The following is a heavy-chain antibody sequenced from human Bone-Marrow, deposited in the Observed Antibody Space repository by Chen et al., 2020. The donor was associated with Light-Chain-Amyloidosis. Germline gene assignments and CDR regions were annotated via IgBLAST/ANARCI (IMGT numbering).Heavy chain of an antibody. CDR3: ARDRGRFSYNRGGLDS. D-gene: IGHD3-10*01. Sequence: EVQLVESGGALVQPGGSLRLSCAASGFTLNTYWMHWVRQPPGGGLVWVARMPTVVTKTVYADSVKGRFTVSRDDAKNTLYLEMNSLRVEDTGLYFCARDRGRFSYNRGGLDSWGQGTLVTVSS. CDR1: GFTLNTYW. CDR2: MPTVVTKT. V-gene: IGHV3-74*01. J-gene: IGHJ4*02.